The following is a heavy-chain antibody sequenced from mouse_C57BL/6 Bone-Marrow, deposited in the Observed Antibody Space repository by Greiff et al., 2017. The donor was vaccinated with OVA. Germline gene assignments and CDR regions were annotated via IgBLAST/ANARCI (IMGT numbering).Heavy chain of an antibody. Sequence: EVKVEESGTVLARPGASVKMSCKTSGYTFTSYWMHWVKQRPGQGLEWIGAIYPGNSDTSYNQQFKGKAKLTAVTAASTAYMELSSLTNEDSAVYYCTTTSYYYGSGGFAYWGQGTLVTVSA. V-gene: IGHV1-5*01. CDR3: TTTSYYYGSGGFAY. CDR1: GYTFTSYW. D-gene: IGHD1-1*01. J-gene: IGHJ3*01. CDR2: IYPGNSDT.